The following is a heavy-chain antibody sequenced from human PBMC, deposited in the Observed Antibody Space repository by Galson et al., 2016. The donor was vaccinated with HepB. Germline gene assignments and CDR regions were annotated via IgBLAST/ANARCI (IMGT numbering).Heavy chain of an antibody. V-gene: IGHV3-23*01. Sequence: SLRLSCAVSGFTFSRYPMSWVRQAPGKGLEGVSSISGSGGRTFHADSVKGRFTISRDNSKNTLYLQMNSLRAEDTAVYYCARVPRGYHRYFDYWGQGTLVTVSS. D-gene: IGHD5-18*01. CDR3: ARVPRGYHRYFDY. CDR1: GFTFSRYP. J-gene: IGHJ4*02. CDR2: ISGSGGRT.